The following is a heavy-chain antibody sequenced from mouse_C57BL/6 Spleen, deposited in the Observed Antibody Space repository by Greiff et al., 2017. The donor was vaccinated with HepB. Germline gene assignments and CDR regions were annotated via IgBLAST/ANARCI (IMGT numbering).Heavy chain of an antibody. J-gene: IGHJ2*01. Sequence: QVQLQQPGAELVMPGASVKLSCKASGYTFTSYWTHWVKQRPGQGLEWIGEIDPSDSYTNYNQKFKGKSTLTVDKSSSTAYLQLSSLTSEDSAVYYCAREENGNSYFDYWGQGTTLTVSS. D-gene: IGHD2-1*01. CDR1: GYTFTSYW. V-gene: IGHV1-69*01. CDR2: IDPSDSYT. CDR3: AREENGNSYFDY.